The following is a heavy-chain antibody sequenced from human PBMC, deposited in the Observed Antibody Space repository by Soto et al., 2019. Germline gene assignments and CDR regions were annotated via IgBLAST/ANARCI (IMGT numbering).Heavy chain of an antibody. CDR2: IYWDDDK. J-gene: IGHJ6*02. CDR3: AHSRCGGDCLQSYSSHYYYGMDV. CDR1: GFSLSTSGVG. V-gene: IGHV2-5*02. D-gene: IGHD2-21*02. Sequence: QITLKESGPTLVRPTQTLTLTCTFSGFSLSTSGVGVGWIRQPPGKALEWLALIYWDDDKRYSPSLKSRLTSTKDNSKNQVVLTMTTMAPVDTATYYCAHSRCGGDCLQSYSSHYYYGMDVWGQGTTVTVSS.